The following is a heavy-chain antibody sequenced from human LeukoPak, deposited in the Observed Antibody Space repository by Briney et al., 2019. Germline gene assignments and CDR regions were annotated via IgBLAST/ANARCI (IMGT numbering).Heavy chain of an antibody. V-gene: IGHV4-34*01. CDR3: ARSGRGRFDP. CDR1: GGSFSGYY. CDR2: IYYSGST. D-gene: IGHD3-10*01. J-gene: IGHJ5*02. Sequence: SETLSLTCAVYGGSFSGYYWSWIRQPPGKGLEWIGSIYYSGSTYYNPSLKSRVTISVDTSKNQFSLKLSSVTAADTAVYYCARSGRGRFDPWGQGTLVTVSS.